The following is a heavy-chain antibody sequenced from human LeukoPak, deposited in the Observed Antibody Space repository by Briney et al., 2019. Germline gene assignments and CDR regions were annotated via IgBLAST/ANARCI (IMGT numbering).Heavy chain of an antibody. J-gene: IGHJ6*02. CDR1: GYTFTGYY. Sequence: GASVKVSCKASGYTFTGYYMHWVRQAPGQGLEWMGWINPNSGGTNYAQKFQGRVTMTRDTSISTAYMELSRLRSDDTAVYDCASDRFTMVRGVHYGMDVWGQGTTVTVSS. D-gene: IGHD3-10*01. CDR2: INPNSGGT. V-gene: IGHV1-2*02. CDR3: ASDRFTMVRGVHYGMDV.